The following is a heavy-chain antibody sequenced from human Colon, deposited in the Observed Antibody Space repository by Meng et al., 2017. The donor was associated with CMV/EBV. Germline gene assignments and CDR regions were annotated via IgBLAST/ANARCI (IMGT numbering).Heavy chain of an antibody. Sequence: SGFTFSSYWMSWVRQAPGKGLEWVANIKQDGSEKYYVDSVKGRFTISRDNAKNSLYLQMNSLRAEDTAVYYCARVMGDIVVGAYFDYWGQGTLVTVSS. V-gene: IGHV3-7*01. CDR3: ARVMGDIVVGAYFDY. CDR2: IKQDGSEK. CDR1: GFTFSSYW. D-gene: IGHD2-21*01. J-gene: IGHJ4*02.